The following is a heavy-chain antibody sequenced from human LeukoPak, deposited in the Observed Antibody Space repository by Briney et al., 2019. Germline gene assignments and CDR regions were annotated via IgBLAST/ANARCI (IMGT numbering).Heavy chain of an antibody. Sequence: GASVKVSCKASGGTFSSYAISWVRQAPGQGLEWMGGIIPIFGTANYAQKFQGRVTITADKSTSTAYMELSSLRSEDTAVYYCARKAGWNGDMDVWGKGTTVTVSS. V-gene: IGHV1-69*06. CDR2: IIPIFGTA. CDR3: ARKAGWNGDMDV. J-gene: IGHJ6*03. D-gene: IGHD1-1*01. CDR1: GGTFSSYA.